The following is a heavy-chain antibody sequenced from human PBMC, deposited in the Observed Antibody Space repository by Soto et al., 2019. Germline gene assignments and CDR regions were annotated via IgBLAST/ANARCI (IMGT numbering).Heavy chain of an antibody. J-gene: IGHJ4*02. D-gene: IGHD1-1*01. CDR3: ARELERVFDY. V-gene: IGHV3-30*04. CDR2: IAYDGRNK. CDR1: GFTFSSYA. Sequence: QVQLVESGGGVVQPGRSLRLSCAASGFTFSSYAMHWVSQAPGKGLEWVAVIAYDGRNKYYADSGKGRFTISRDNSKNALYLQMNSLRIEDTAVYCCARELERVFDYWGQGTLVTVSS.